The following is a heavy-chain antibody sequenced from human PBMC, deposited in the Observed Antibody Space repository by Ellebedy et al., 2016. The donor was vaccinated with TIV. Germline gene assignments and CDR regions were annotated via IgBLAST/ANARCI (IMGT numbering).Heavy chain of an antibody. D-gene: IGHD1-14*01. J-gene: IGHJ5*02. CDR3: ARHAPRNPPSRDP. CDR1: GGSISSYY. CDR2: IYYSGST. V-gene: IGHV4-39*01. Sequence: SETLSLXXTVSGGSISSYYWSWIRQPPGKGLEWIGSIYYSGSTYYNPSLKSRVTISVDTSKNQFSLKLSSVTAADTAVYYCARHAPRNPPSRDPWGQGTLVTVSS.